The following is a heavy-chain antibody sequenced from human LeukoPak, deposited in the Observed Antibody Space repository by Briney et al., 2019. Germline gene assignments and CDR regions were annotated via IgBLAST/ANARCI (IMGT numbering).Heavy chain of an antibody. D-gene: IGHD6-19*01. J-gene: IGHJ4*02. CDR2: IYYSGST. Sequence: PSETLSLTCAGYGGSFSGYYWSWIRQPPGKGLEWIGSIYYSGSTYYNPSLKSRVTISVDTSKNQFSLKLSSVTAADPAVYYCARDRQGGSGWYQNAYFDYWGQGTLVTVSS. V-gene: IGHV4-34*01. CDR1: GGSFSGYY. CDR3: ARDRQGGSGWYQNAYFDY.